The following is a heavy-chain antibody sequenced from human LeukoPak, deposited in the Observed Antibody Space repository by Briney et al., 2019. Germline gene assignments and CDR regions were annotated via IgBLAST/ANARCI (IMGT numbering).Heavy chain of an antibody. CDR1: GFTFSSYD. Sequence: GGSLRLSCAASGFTFSSYDMHWVRQATGKGLEWVSAIGTAGDPYYPGSVKGRFTISRENAKNSLYLQMNSLRAGDTAVYYCASGTYYGSGSYYYDGLNYYYGMDVWGKGTTVTVSS. CDR3: ASGTYYGSGSYYYDGLNYYYGMDV. D-gene: IGHD3-10*01. J-gene: IGHJ6*04. V-gene: IGHV3-13*05. CDR2: IGTAGDP.